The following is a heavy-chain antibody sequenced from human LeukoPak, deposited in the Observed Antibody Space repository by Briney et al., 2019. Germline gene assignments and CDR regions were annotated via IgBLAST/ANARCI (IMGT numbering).Heavy chain of an antibody. J-gene: IGHJ6*04. CDR3: ARRGKYSSSWPPYYYYGMDV. CDR1: RYSFTSYW. CDR2: IYPGDSDT. D-gene: IGHD6-13*01. Sequence: GESLKISCKGSRYSFTSYWIGWVRQMPGKGLEWMGIIYPGDSDTRYSPSFQGQVTISADKSISTAYLQWSSLKASDTAMYYCARRGKYSSSWPPYYYYGMDVWGKGTTVTVSS. V-gene: IGHV5-51*01.